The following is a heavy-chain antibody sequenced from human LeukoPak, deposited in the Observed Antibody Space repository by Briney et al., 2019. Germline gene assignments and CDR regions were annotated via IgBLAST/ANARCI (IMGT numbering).Heavy chain of an antibody. CDR1: GDSVPSNSAA. Sequence: SQTLSLTCAISGDSVPSNSAAWNWIRQSPSRGLEWLGRTYYRSKWYNDYAVSVKSRITINPDTSKNQFSLQLNSVTPEDTAVYYCASEELSGYSYGFDYWGQGTLVTVSS. V-gene: IGHV6-1*01. CDR3: ASEELSGYSYGFDY. D-gene: IGHD5-18*01. J-gene: IGHJ4*02. CDR2: TYYRSKWYN.